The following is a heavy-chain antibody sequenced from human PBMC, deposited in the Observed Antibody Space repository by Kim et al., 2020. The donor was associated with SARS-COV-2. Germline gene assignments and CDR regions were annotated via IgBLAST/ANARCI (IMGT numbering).Heavy chain of an antibody. J-gene: IGHJ4*02. V-gene: IGHV7-4-1*02. Sequence: ASVKVSCKASGYTFATYAIHWVRQAPGQGLEWMGWINTNTGNPTYAQGFTGRFVFALDTSVSTTYLQITSLKTEDTAVYYCAKTRWECRGHTCYSSFDYWGQGTLVTVSS. CDR2: INTNTGNP. CDR1: GYTFATYA. D-gene: IGHD2-21*02. CDR3: AKTRWECRGHTCYSSFDY.